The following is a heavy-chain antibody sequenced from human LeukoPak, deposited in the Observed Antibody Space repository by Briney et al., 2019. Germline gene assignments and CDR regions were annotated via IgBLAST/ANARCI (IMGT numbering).Heavy chain of an antibody. Sequence: GESLAISCKGSGYSFTSYWIGWVRQMPGKGLEWMGIIYPGDSDTRYSPSFQGQVTNSADKSISTAYLQWSSLKASDTAMYYCARRITMVRGVIDLRYFDYWGQGTWDSLSS. CDR2: IYPGDSDT. CDR3: ARRITMVRGVIDLRYFDY. V-gene: IGHV5-51*01. J-gene: IGHJ4*02. CDR1: GYSFTSYW. D-gene: IGHD3-10*01.